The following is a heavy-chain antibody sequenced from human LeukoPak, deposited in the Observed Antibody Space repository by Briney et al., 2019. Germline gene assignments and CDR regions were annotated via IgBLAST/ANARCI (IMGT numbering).Heavy chain of an antibody. CDR1: GFTFSRYW. Sequence: SGGSLRLSCAASGFTSSGFTFSRYWMSWVRQAPGKGLEWVANTKEDGSEQYYVDSVKGRCTISRDNAKNSLYLQMNSLRVEDTAIYYCARDAFDTRSLDYWGQGTLVTVSS. J-gene: IGHJ4*02. CDR3: ARDAFDTRSLDY. D-gene: IGHD3-22*01. V-gene: IGHV3-7*01. CDR2: TKEDGSEQ.